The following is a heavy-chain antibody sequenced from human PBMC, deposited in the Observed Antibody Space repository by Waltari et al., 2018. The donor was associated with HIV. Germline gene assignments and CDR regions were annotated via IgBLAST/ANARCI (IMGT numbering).Heavy chain of an antibody. CDR1: GGSVSSSSYF. D-gene: IGHD1-26*01. CDR3: ARHALRVGAAYWNFDL. J-gene: IGHJ2*01. Sequence: QLQLQGSGPGLVKPSETLSLTCTVSGGSVSSSSYFWGWIRQPPGKGLEWVGRIYYTGGAYYNPSLKSRVTISVDTSKNQFSLKVTSVTAADTAVYYCARHALRVGAAYWNFDLWGRGTLVTVSS. V-gene: IGHV4-39*01. CDR2: IYYTGGA.